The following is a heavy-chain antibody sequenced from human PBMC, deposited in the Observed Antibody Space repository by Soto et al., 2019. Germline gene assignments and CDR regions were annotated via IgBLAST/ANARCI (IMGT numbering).Heavy chain of an antibody. CDR2: IGTAGDP. V-gene: IGHV3-13*05. D-gene: IGHD6-13*01. Sequence: PGGSLRLSCAASGFTFSSYDMHWVRQATGKGLEWVSAIGTAGDPYYPGSVKGRFTISRENAKNSLYLQMNSLRAGDTAVYYCARADSSWYANFDYWGQGTLVTVSS. J-gene: IGHJ4*02. CDR3: ARADSSWYANFDY. CDR1: GFTFSSYD.